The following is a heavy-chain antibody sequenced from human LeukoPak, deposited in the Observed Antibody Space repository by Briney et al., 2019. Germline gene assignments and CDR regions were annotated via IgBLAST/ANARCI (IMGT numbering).Heavy chain of an antibody. D-gene: IGHD2-21*01. V-gene: IGHV4-59*08. J-gene: IGHJ6*02. CDR3: ARHDSHLPYGMDV. CDR1: GGSISSYY. CDR2: IYYSGST. Sequence: SETLSLTCTVSGGSISSYYWSWIRQPPGKGLEWIGYIYYSGSTNYNPSLKSRVTISVDTSKNQFSLKLSSVTAADTAVYYCARHDSHLPYGMDVWGQGTTVTVSS.